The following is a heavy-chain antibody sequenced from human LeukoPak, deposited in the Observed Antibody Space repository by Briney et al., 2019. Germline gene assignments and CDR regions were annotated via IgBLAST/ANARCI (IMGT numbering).Heavy chain of an antibody. V-gene: IGHV4-59*01. J-gene: IGHJ4*02. CDR2: IYYSGST. Sequence: SETLSLTCTVSGGSISSYYWSWIRQPPGKGLERIGYIYYSGSTNYNPSLKSRVTISLDTSKNQFSLKLSSVTAADTAVYYCARASTGAGYQDYWGQGTLVTVSS. CDR1: GGSISSYY. D-gene: IGHD3-9*01. CDR3: ARASTGAGYQDY.